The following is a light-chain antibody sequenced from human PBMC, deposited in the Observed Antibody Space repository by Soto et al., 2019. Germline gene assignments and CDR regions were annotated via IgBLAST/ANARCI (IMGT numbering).Light chain of an antibody. CDR3: QQYNNRWT. J-gene: IGKJ1*01. CDR1: QSISAW. CDR2: KAS. Sequence: DIQMTQSPSTLSASVGDRVTITCRASQSISAWLAWFQQKPGNAPKLLIYKASTLESGVPSRFSGSGSGTEFTLTISSLQPDVSATYYCQQYNNRWTFCQGTKVAI. V-gene: IGKV1-5*03.